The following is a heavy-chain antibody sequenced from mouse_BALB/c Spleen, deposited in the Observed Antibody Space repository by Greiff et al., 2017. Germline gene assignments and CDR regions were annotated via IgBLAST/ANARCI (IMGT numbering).Heavy chain of an antibody. V-gene: IGHV3-6*02. Sequence: EVQLQQSGPGLVKPSQSLSHTCSVTGYSITSGYYWNWIRQFPGNKLEWMGYISYDGSNNYNPSLKNRISITRDTSKNQFFLKLNSVTTEDTATYYCARDSWFAYWGQGTLVTVSA. CDR1: GYSITSGYY. CDR2: ISYDGSN. J-gene: IGHJ3*01. CDR3: ARDSWFAY.